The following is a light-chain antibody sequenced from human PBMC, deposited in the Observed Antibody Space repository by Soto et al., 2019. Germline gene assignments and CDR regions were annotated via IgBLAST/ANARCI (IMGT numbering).Light chain of an antibody. CDR1: QSVSSSS. V-gene: IGKV3-20*01. J-gene: IGKJ5*01. CDR2: GAS. Sequence: EIVLTQSPGTLSLSPGEGATLSCRASQSVSSSSLAWYQQKPGQAPRLLIYGASRRATGIPDRFSGSGSGTDFTLTISRLEPEDFAVYYCQQYGTSPDTFGQGTRWRL. CDR3: QQYGTSPDT.